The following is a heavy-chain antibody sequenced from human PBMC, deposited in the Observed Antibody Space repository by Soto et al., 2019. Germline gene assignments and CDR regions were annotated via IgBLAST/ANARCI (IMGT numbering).Heavy chain of an antibody. CDR3: AALRSDSSGYYTDY. CDR1: GGTFSSYT. J-gene: IGHJ4*02. V-gene: IGHV1-69*02. D-gene: IGHD3-22*01. CDR2: IIPILGIA. Sequence: QVQLVQSGAEVKKPGSSVKVSCKASGGTFSSYTISWVRQAPGQGLEWMGRIIPILGIANYAQKFQGSVTITADKSTSTAYMELSSLRSEDTAVYYCAALRSDSSGYYTDYWGQGTLVTVSS.